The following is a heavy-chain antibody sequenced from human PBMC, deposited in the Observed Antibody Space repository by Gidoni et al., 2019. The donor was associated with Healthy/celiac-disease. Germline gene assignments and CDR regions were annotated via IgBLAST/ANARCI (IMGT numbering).Heavy chain of an antibody. CDR2: VDPEDAET. CDR3: ATARRVRFLEWLGHRGYYYYGMDV. D-gene: IGHD3-3*01. J-gene: IGHJ6*02. Sequence: EVQLVPSGAEVKKPGATVTIACKVSGYTFTDYYMHWVQQAPGQGLEWMGLVDPEDAETIYAEKFQGRVTITADTSTDTAYMELSSLRSEDTAVYYCATARRVRFLEWLGHRGYYYYGMDVWGQGTTVTVSS. V-gene: IGHV1-69-2*01. CDR1: GYTFTDYY.